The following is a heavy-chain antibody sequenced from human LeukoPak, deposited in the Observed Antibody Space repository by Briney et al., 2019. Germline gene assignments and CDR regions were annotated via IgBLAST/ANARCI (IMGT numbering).Heavy chain of an antibody. J-gene: IGHJ4*02. CDR3: ARTRGYSYGYFGY. D-gene: IGHD5-18*01. Sequence: PSETLSLTCTVSGGSISSHYWSWIRQPPGKGLEWIGYIYYSGSTNYNPSLKSRVTISVDTSKNQFSLKLSSVTAADTAVYYCARTRGYSYGYFGYWGQGTLVTVSS. CDR2: IYYSGST. CDR1: GGSISSHY. V-gene: IGHV4-59*08.